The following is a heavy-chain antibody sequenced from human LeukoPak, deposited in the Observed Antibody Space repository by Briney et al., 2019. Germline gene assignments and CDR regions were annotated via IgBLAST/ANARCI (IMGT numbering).Heavy chain of an antibody. CDR1: GGSISSGSYY. J-gene: IGHJ4*02. CDR3: ARLFHCTNGVCYGPNTEDY. Sequence: SQTLSLTCTVSGGSISSGSYYWSWIRQPAGKGLEWIGRSYTGGSTNYNPSLKSRVTISVDTSKNQFSLKLSSVTAADTAVYYCARLFHCTNGVCYGPNTEDYWGQGTLVTVSS. CDR2: SYTGGST. V-gene: IGHV4-61*02. D-gene: IGHD2-8*01.